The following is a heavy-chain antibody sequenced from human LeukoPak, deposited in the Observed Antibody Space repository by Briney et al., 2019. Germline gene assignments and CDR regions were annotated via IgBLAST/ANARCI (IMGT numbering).Heavy chain of an antibody. D-gene: IGHD3-10*01. CDR1: GFTFDDYA. Sequence: PGGSLRLSCAATGFTFDDYAMHRVRQAPGKGLEWVSLISGDGGSTYYADSVKGRFTISRDNSKNSLYLQMNSLRTEDTALYYCAKLASEFEGVPFDYWGQGTLVTVSS. CDR3: AKLASEFEGVPFDY. J-gene: IGHJ4*02. CDR2: ISGDGGST. V-gene: IGHV3-43*02.